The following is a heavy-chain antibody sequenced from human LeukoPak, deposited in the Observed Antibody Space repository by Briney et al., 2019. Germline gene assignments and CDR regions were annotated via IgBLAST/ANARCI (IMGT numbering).Heavy chain of an antibody. CDR3: ARDLETIYSYGPSLDY. J-gene: IGHJ4*02. D-gene: IGHD5-18*01. CDR1: GFTFSSYS. V-gene: IGHV3-21*01. CDR2: ISSSSSYI. Sequence: GGALRLSCAASGFTFSSYSMNWVRQAPGKGLELVSSISSSSSYIYYADSVKGRFTISRDNAKNSLYLQMNSLRAEDTAVYYCARDLETIYSYGPSLDYWGQGTLVTVFS.